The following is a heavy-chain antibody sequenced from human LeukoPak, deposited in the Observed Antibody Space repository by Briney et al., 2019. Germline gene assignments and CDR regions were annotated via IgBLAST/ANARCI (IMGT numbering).Heavy chain of an antibody. J-gene: IGHJ4*02. CDR1: GYTFTGYY. V-gene: IGHV7-4-1*02. Sequence: ASVKVSCKASGYTFTGYYMHWVRQAPGQGLEWMGWINTNTGNPTYAQGFTGRFVFSLDTSVSTAYLHISSLKAEDTAVYYCARVSAWTMILVGLDYWGQGTLVTVSS. CDR3: ARVSAWTMILVGLDY. CDR2: INTNTGNP. D-gene: IGHD3-22*01.